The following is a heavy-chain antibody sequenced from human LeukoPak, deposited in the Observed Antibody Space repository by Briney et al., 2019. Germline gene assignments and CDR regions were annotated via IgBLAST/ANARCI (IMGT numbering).Heavy chain of an antibody. J-gene: IGHJ5*02. CDR1: GGSVSSGSYY. CDR3: ARDGRGNWFDP. D-gene: IGHD3-10*01. Sequence: PSETLSLTCTVSGGSVSSGSYYWSWIRQPPGKGLEWIGNIYYSGSSNYNPSLKSRVTISVDTSKNQFSLKLSSVTAADTAVYYCARDGRGNWFDPWSQGTLVTVSS. V-gene: IGHV4-61*01. CDR2: IYYSGSS.